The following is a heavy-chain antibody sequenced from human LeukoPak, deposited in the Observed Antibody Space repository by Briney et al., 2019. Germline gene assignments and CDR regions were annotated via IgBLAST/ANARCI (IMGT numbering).Heavy chain of an antibody. Sequence: HRASVKVSCKASGYTFTGSYMHWVRQAPGQGLEWMGRIDPNGGGTNYAQKFQGRVTMTRDTSISTAYMELSRLRSDDTAVYYCARLGYCSGGNCYSGDGNAFDIWGQGTRVTVSS. CDR3: ARLGYCSGGNCYSGDGNAFDI. D-gene: IGHD2-15*01. V-gene: IGHV1-2*06. J-gene: IGHJ3*02. CDR1: GYTFTGSY. CDR2: IDPNGGGT.